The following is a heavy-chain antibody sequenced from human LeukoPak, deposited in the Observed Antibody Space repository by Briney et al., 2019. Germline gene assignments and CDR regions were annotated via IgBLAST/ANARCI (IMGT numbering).Heavy chain of an antibody. J-gene: IGHJ4*02. CDR2: IKSGGNT. D-gene: IGHD3-10*01. CDR1: GFSVSSNY. Sequence: GGSLRLSCAASGFSVSSNYMSWIRQAPRKGLEWVSFIKSGGNTYYADSVKGRFTISRDDSKNTVYLQMNSLRAGDTAIYYCARDPGESGYWGQGTLVTVSS. CDR3: ARDPGESGY. V-gene: IGHV3-66*01.